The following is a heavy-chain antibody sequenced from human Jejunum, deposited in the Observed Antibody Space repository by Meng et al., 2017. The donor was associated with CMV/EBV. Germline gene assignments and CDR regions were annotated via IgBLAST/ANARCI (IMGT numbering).Heavy chain of an antibody. CDR2: VTHSGST. J-gene: IGHJ5*01. D-gene: IGHD3-10*01. V-gene: IGHV4-34*01. CDR1: GGAFPAYY. Sequence: QGPLKQLGQGWLKPSGPRSPTCAVYGGAFPAYYWPWIRQAPGKGPEWIGEVTHSGSTTYNPSLASRVSISVDKPKKQFSLTLNSVTAADTAVYYCAKGRANYFGSKHNYFDSWGQGTLVTVSS. CDR3: AKGRANYFGSKHNYFDS.